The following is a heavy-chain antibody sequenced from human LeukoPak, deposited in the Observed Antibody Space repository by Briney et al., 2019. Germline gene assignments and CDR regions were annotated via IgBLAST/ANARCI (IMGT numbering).Heavy chain of an antibody. J-gene: IGHJ4*02. D-gene: IGHD2-8*01. V-gene: IGHV3-30-3*01. CDR1: GFTFSSYA. Sequence: GGSLRLSCAASGFTFSSYAMHWVRQAPGKGLEWVAVISYDGSNKYYADSVKGRFTISRGNSKNTLYLQMNSLRAEDTAVYYCARSYCTNGVCYKIDYWGQGTLVTVSS. CDR2: ISYDGSNK. CDR3: ARSYCTNGVCYKIDY.